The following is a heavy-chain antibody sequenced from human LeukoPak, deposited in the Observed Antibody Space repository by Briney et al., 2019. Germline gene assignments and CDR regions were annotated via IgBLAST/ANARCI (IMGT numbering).Heavy chain of an antibody. V-gene: IGHV1-2*02. CDR1: GYTFTGYY. J-gene: IGHJ6*04. Sequence: ASVKVSCKASGYTFTGYYMHWVRQAPGQGLEWMGWINPNSGGTNYAQKLQGRVTMTRDTSISTAYMELSRLRSDDTAVYYCAIVDLRFLEWLSNGMDVWGKGTTITVCS. CDR2: INPNSGGT. D-gene: IGHD3-3*01. CDR3: AIVDLRFLEWLSNGMDV.